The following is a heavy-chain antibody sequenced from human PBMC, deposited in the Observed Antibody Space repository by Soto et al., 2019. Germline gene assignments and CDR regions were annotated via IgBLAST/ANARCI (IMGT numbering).Heavy chain of an antibody. D-gene: IGHD6-6*01. CDR1: GGSISSGDYY. V-gene: IGHV4-30-4*01. J-gene: IGHJ5*02. Sequence: PSETLSLTCTVSGGSISSGDYYWSWIRQPPGKGLEWIGYIYYSGSTYYNPSLKSRVTISVDTSKNQFSLKLSSVTAADTAVYFCAREDAARIERWFDAWGQGILVTFSS. CDR3: AREDAARIERWFDA. CDR2: IYYSGST.